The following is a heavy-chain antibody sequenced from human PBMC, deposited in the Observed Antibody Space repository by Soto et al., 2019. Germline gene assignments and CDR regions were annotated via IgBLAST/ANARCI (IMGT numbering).Heavy chain of an antibody. Sequence: QVHLVQSGAEVKKPGASVKVSCKGSGYIFTTYGITWVRQAPGQGLEWMGWISAHNGNTNYAQKLQGRVTVTIDTSTSTAYMELRNLRSDDTAVYYCARGRYGDYWGQGALVTVSS. CDR2: ISAHNGNT. CDR3: ARGRYGDY. CDR1: GYIFTTYG. D-gene: IGHD1-1*01. J-gene: IGHJ4*02. V-gene: IGHV1-18*01.